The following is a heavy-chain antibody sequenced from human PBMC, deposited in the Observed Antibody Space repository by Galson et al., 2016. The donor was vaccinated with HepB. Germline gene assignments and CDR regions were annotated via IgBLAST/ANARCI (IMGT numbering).Heavy chain of an antibody. J-gene: IGHJ6*02. D-gene: IGHD6-13*01. V-gene: IGHV3-74*01. CDR2: INSDGSST. CDR3: ARDHGVPGIATTGTGYGMDV. Sequence: SLRLSCAASEFTFSSYWMHWVRQTPGKGLVWVSRINSDGSSTSYADSVKGRFTISRDNAKNTLYLQMHSLRAEDTAVYYCARDHGVPGIATTGTGYGMDVWGQGTTVTVSS. CDR1: EFTFSSYW.